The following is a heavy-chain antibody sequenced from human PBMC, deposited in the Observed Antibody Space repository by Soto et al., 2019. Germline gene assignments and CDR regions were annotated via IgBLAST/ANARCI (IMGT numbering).Heavy chain of an antibody. CDR1: GGSISSSDYY. CDR3: VRRYGLGSPNWLAS. J-gene: IGHJ5*01. CDR2: IYYSGKT. D-gene: IGHD3-10*01. V-gene: IGHV4-39*01. Sequence: LSETLSLTCTVSGGSISSSDYYWGWIRQPPGKGLEWIGSIYYSGKTLYNPSLQSRVTIYVDTSKNKFTLNLRSLTAADTDVYYCVRRYGLGSPNWLASWGQAPMVTVSP.